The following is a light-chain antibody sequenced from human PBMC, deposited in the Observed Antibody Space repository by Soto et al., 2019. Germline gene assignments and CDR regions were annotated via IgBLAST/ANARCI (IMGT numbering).Light chain of an antibody. CDR1: QSVRSN. J-gene: IGKJ1*01. V-gene: IGKV3-15*01. CDR3: QQYNKWPIT. Sequence: EIVMTQSPATLSVSPGEGATLSCRASQSVRSNVAWYYQKPGQAPRLLIYRASSRAAGLPDRFSGSGSETEFTLTISTLQSEDFAVYYCQQYNKWPITFGQGTKVDIK. CDR2: RAS.